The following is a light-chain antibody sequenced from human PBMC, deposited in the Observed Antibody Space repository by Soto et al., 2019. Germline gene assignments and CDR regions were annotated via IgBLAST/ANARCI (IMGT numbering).Light chain of an antibody. CDR3: SSFTSSSTYVL. J-gene: IGLJ2*01. V-gene: IGLV2-14*01. Sequence: QSALTQPASVSGSPGQSITISCTGTSSDVGGYNYVSWYQQYPGKAPKLMIYEVSNRPSGVSNRFSGSKSVNTASLTISGLRAEDEDDYYCSSFTSSSTYVLFGGGTKRTVL. CDR2: EVS. CDR1: SSDVGGYNY.